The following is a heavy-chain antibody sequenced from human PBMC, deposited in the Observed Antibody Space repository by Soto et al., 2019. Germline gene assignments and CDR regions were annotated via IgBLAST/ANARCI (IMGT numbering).Heavy chain of an antibody. D-gene: IGHD3-3*01. CDR3: ARDDASGYPYYYYGMDV. CDR1: GGSISSGDYY. CDR2: IYYSGST. V-gene: IGHV4-30-4*01. J-gene: IGHJ6*02. Sequence: QVQLQESGPGLVKPSQTLSLTCTVSGGSISSGDYYWSWIRQPPVKGLEWIGYIYYSGSTYYNPSLKSRVTISVDTSKNQFSLKLSSVTAADTAVYYSARDDASGYPYYYYGMDVWGQGTTVTVSS.